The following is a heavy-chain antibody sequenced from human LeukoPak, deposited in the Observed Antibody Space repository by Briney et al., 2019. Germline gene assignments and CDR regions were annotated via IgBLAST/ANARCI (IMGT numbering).Heavy chain of an antibody. CDR3: ARRASTERGHSYGLDY. J-gene: IGHJ4*02. CDR1: GFTFSSYG. D-gene: IGHD5-18*01. V-gene: IGHV3-21*01. CDR2: ITSSSSYI. Sequence: GGSLRLSCAASGFTFSSYGMHWVRQAPGKGLEWVSSITSSSSYIYYADSVKGRFTISRDNARRSLFLQMNSLGAEDTAVYYCARRASTERGHSYGLDYWGQGTLVTVSS.